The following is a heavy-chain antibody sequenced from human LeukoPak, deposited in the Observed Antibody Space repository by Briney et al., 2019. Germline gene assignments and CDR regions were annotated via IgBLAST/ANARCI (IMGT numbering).Heavy chain of an antibody. CDR3: ARGRMGATIGDKWDPGYKYYFDY. CDR2: INHSGST. CDR1: GGPFSGYY. V-gene: IGHV4-34*01. J-gene: IGHJ4*02. Sequence: SETLSLTCAVYGGPFSGYYWSWIRQPPGKGLEWIGEINHSGSTNYNPSLKSRVTISVDTSKNQFSLKLSSVTAADTAVYYCARGRMGATIGDKWDPGYKYYFDYWGQGTLVTVSS. D-gene: IGHD1-26*01.